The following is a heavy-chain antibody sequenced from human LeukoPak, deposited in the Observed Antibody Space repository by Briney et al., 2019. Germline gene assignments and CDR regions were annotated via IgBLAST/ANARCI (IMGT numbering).Heavy chain of an antibody. CDR1: GFTFSSYA. J-gene: IGHJ6*02. D-gene: IGHD4-17*01. V-gene: IGHV3-64*02. CDR2: ISSNGGST. CDR3: ARGYGDYYYYGMDV. Sequence: GGSLRLSCAASGFTFSSYAMHRVRQAPGKGLEYVSAISSNGGSTYYADSVKGRFTISRDNSKNTLYLQMGSLRAEDMAVYYCARGYGDYYYYGMDVWGQGTTVTVSS.